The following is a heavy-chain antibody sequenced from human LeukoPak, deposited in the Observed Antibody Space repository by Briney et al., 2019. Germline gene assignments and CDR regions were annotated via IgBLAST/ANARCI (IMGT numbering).Heavy chain of an antibody. J-gene: IGHJ4*02. D-gene: IGHD6-19*01. V-gene: IGHV3-30*02. CDR2: IRYDGSNK. CDR3: AKGVAVAGDLDY. CDR1: GFTFSSYG. Sequence: GGSLRLSCAASGFTFSSYGMHWVRQAPGKGPEWVAFIRYDGSNKYYADSVKGRFTISRDNSKNTLYLQMNSLRAEDTAVYYCAKGVAVAGDLDYWGQGTLVTVSS.